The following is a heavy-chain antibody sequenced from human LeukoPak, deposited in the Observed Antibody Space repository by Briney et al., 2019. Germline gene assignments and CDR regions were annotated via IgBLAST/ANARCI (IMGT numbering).Heavy chain of an antibody. CDR2: MNPNSGNT. Sequence: ASVKVSCKASGYTFTSYDINWVRQATGQGLEWMGWMNPNSGNTGYAQKFQGRVTITRNTSISTAYMELSSLRSEDTAVYYCATLWSGYYFYFDYWGQGTLVTVSS. V-gene: IGHV1-8*03. CDR3: ATLWSGYYFYFDY. J-gene: IGHJ4*02. D-gene: IGHD3-3*01. CDR1: GYTFTSYD.